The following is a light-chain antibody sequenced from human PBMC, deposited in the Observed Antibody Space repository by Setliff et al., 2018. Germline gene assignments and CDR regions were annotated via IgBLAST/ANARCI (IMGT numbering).Light chain of an antibody. Sequence: QSVLTQPAAVSGSPGQSITISCSGTSSDVGGYNYVSWYQQHPGKVPKLMIYDVTDRPSGVSDRFSGSKSGNTASLTISGLRPEDEADYFCSSYTTTNTVLFGGGTKVTVL. CDR1: SSDVGGYNY. CDR2: DVT. CDR3: SSYTTTNTVL. J-gene: IGLJ3*02. V-gene: IGLV2-14*03.